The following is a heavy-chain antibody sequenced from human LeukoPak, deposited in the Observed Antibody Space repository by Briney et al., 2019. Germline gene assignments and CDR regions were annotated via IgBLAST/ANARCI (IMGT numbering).Heavy chain of an antibody. CDR3: ARGWWDLGEIPF. Sequence: ASVKVSCKASGGTFSSYAISWVRQAPGQGLEWMGGIIPIFGTANYAQKFQGRVTITTDESTSTAYMELSSLGLEDTAVYYCARGWWDLGEIPFWGQGTLVTVSS. CDR2: IIPIFGTA. CDR1: GGTFSSYA. V-gene: IGHV1-69*05. J-gene: IGHJ4*02. D-gene: IGHD1-26*01.